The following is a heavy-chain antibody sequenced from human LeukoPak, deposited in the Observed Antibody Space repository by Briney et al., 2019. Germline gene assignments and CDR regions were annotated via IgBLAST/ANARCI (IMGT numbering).Heavy chain of an antibody. CDR1: GGSISSYY. V-gene: IGHV4-59*01. D-gene: IGHD6-19*01. J-gene: IGHJ4*02. Sequence: SETLSLTCTVSGGSISSYYWSWIRQPPGKGLEWIGYIYYSGSTNYNPSLKSRVTISVDTSKNQFSLKLSSVTAADAAVYYCAKPLRGWYDFDYWGQGTLVTVSS. CDR2: IYYSGST. CDR3: AKPLRGWYDFDY.